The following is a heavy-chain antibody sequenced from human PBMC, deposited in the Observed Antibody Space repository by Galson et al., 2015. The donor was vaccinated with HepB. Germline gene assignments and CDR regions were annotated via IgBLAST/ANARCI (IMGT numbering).Heavy chain of an antibody. V-gene: IGHV4-59*01. CDR1: GGSISSYY. CDR3: AREHRYCSGGSCGDAIHNWFDP. J-gene: IGHJ5*02. D-gene: IGHD2-15*01. CDR2: INYSGRT. Sequence: ETLSLTCTVSGGSISSYYWSWTRQSPGKGLEWIGYINYSGRTTYNPSLKSRVTLSVDTSKNQFSLKLNSMTAADTAVYYCAREHRYCSGGSCGDAIHNWFDPWGQGALVTVSS.